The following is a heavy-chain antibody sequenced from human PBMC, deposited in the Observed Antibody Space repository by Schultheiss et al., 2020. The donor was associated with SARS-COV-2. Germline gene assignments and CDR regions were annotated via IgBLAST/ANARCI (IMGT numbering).Heavy chain of an antibody. CDR2: IYYSGST. Sequence: SETLSLTCTVSGASISSYYWSWIRQPPGKGLEWIGSIYYSGSTYYNPSLKSRVTISVDTSKNQFSLKLSSVTAADTAVYYCARDRFLEWLGLFDPWGQGTLVTVSS. CDR1: GASISSYY. V-gene: IGHV4-39*07. D-gene: IGHD3-3*01. J-gene: IGHJ5*02. CDR3: ARDRFLEWLGLFDP.